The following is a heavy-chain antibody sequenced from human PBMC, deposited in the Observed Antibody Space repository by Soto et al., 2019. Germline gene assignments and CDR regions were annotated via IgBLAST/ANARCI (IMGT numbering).Heavy chain of an antibody. CDR1: GYTFTGYY. J-gene: IGHJ3*02. V-gene: IGHV1-2*04. D-gene: IGHD2-15*01. CDR3: ARRMRPRYCSGGSCYSYDAFDI. CDR2: INPNSGGT. Sequence: QVQLVQSGAEVKKPGASVKVSCKASGYTFTGYYMHWVRQAPGQGLEWMGWINPNSGGTNYAQKFQGWVTMTRDTSFSTAYMELSRLRSDDTAVYYCARRMRPRYCSGGSCYSYDAFDIWGQGTMVTVSS.